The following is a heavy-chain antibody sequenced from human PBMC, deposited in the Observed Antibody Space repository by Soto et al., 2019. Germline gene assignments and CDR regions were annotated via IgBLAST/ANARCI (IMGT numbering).Heavy chain of an antibody. CDR1: GFTFSSYA. CDR3: AKDTGTNIVLMVYAKARTDRGYYFDY. V-gene: IGHV3-23*01. D-gene: IGHD2-8*01. Sequence: GGSLRLSCAASGFTFSSYAMSWVRQAPGKGLEWVSAISGSCGSTYYADSVKGRFTISRDNSKNTLYLQMNSLRAEDTAVYYCAKDTGTNIVLMVYAKARTDRGYYFDYWGQGTLVTVSS. J-gene: IGHJ4*02. CDR2: ISGSCGST.